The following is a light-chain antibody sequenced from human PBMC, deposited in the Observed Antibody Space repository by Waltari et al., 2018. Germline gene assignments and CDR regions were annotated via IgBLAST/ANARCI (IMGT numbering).Light chain of an antibody. V-gene: IGKV1-6*01. CDR3: LQDYNYPRT. CDR2: AAS. Sequence: AIRMTQSPSSLSASVGDRITITCRASQDIRNDVGWYQQKPGEAPKLLIYAASILQSGVPSNFSGSGSGTDFTLTISSLQPEDFATYYCLQDYNYPRTFGQGTKVEIK. J-gene: IGKJ1*01. CDR1: QDIRND.